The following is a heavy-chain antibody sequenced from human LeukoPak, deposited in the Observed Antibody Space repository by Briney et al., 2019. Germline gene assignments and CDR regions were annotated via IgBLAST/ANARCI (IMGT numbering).Heavy chain of an antibody. CDR2: ISGSGTTI. CDR1: GFTFRSYE. CDR3: ARAHDAKWLQSGGSFDY. V-gene: IGHV3-48*03. D-gene: IGHD5-24*01. J-gene: IGHJ4*02. Sequence: PGGSLRLSCVASGFTFRSYEMTWVRQAPGKGLEWLSYISGSGTTIYYAGSVKGRFTISRDNTKNSLYLQMNSLRAEDTAIYYCARAHDAKWLQSGGSFDYWGQGTPVTVSS.